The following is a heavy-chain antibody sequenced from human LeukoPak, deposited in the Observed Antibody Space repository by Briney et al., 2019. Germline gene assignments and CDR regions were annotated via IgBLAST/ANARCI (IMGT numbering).Heavy chain of an antibody. J-gene: IGHJ4*02. D-gene: IGHD2-2*01. CDR2: INPNSGGT. CDR1: GYTFTGYY. V-gene: IGHV1-2*02. CDR3: ARLPAAIFAFDY. Sequence: AASVKVSCKASGYTFTGYYMHWVRQAPGQGLEWMGWINPNSGGTNYAQKFQGRVTMTRDTSISTAYMELSRLRSDDTAVYYCARLPAAIFAFDYWGQGTLVTVSS.